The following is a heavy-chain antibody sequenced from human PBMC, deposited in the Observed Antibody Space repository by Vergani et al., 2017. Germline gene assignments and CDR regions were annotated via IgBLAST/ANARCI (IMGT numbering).Heavy chain of an antibody. V-gene: IGHV4-34*01. Sequence: QVQLQQWGAGLLKPSETLSLTCAVYGGSFSGYYWSWIRQPPGKGLEWIGEINHSESTNYNPSLKSRVTISADTSKSQFYLKLGYVNAADTAVYYSARCKGGPAAPTHHGFDPWSQGTRVTV. D-gene: IGHD2-2*01. CDR3: ARCKGGPAAPTHHGFDP. J-gene: IGHJ5*02. CDR2: INHSEST. CDR1: GGSFSGYY.